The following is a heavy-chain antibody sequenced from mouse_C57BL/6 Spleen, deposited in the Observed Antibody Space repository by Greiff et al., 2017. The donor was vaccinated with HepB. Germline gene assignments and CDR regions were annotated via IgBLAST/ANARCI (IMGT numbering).Heavy chain of an antibody. V-gene: IGHV1-53*01. Sequence: QVHVKQPGTELVKPGASVKLSCKASGYTFTSYWMHWVKQRPGQGLEWIGNINPSNGGTNYNEKFKSKATLTVDKSSSTAYMQLSSLTSEDSAVYYCARSITTVVATRAYYAMDYWGQGTSVTVSS. D-gene: IGHD1-1*01. J-gene: IGHJ4*01. CDR1: GYTFTSYW. CDR3: ARSITTVVATRAYYAMDY. CDR2: INPSNGGT.